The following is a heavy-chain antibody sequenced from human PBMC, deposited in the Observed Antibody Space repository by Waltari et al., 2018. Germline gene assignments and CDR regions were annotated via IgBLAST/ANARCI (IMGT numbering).Heavy chain of an antibody. CDR3: AGDKSYDGYNSLGAY. Sequence: QVQLVQSGAEVTKPGASVKVSCKASGYTFTGYYMHWVRQAPGQGLEWMGWINPNSGGTNYAQKFQGRVTMTRDTSISTAYMELSRLRSDDTAVYYCAGDKSYDGYNSLGAYWGQGTLVTVSS. CDR2: INPNSGGT. CDR1: GYTFTGYY. D-gene: IGHD5-12*01. V-gene: IGHV1-2*02. J-gene: IGHJ4*02.